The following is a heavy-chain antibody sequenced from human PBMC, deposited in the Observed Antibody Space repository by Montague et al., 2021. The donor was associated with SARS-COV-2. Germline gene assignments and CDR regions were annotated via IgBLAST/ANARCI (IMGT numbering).Heavy chain of an antibody. D-gene: IGHD2-15*01. CDR2: ISDSGST. V-gene: IGHV4-59*08. J-gene: IGHJ4*02. CDR3: ARHYSATLPAVY. Sequence: SETPSLTCTVSGGSISSFYWSWFRQPPGKGLEWIGYISDSGSTNYNPSLTSRATMSVDTSKNQSSLKVNSVTAADTAVYYCARHYSATLPAVYWGQGTLVTVSS. CDR1: GGSISSFY.